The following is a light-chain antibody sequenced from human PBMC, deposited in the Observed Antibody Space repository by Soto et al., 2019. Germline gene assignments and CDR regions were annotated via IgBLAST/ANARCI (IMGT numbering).Light chain of an antibody. V-gene: IGKV3-20*01. CDR1: QSVSSSD. Sequence: EIVLTQSPGTLSLSPGERATLSCRASQSVSSSDLAWYQQKPGQAPRLLIYGASSRATGIPDRFSGSGSGTDFTLTISRLEPEEFAVYYCQQYGSSPWTFGQGTKVEIK. J-gene: IGKJ1*01. CDR3: QQYGSSPWT. CDR2: GAS.